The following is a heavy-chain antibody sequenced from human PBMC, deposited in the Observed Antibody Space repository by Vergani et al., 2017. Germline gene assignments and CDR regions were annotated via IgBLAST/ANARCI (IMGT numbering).Heavy chain of an antibody. D-gene: IGHD2-2*01. CDR2: SYPGDSAT. CDR3: ARLRGSTSCYFDY. J-gene: IGHJ4*02. Sequence: EVQLVQSGAEVKKPGESLKISCKGSGYSFTSYWIGWVRQMPGKGLEWMGTSYPGDSATRYSPSFQGQVTISADKSISTAYLQWSSLKASYTAMYYCARLRGSTSCYFDYWGQGTLVTVSS. V-gene: IGHV5-51*01. CDR1: GYSFTSYW.